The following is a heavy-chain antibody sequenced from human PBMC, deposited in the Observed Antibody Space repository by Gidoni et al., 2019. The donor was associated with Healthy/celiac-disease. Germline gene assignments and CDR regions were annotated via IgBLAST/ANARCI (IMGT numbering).Heavy chain of an antibody. V-gene: IGHV4-39*07. J-gene: IGHJ4*02. D-gene: IGHD2-15*01. CDR2: IYYSGST. CDR3: ARGGNPFDY. CDR1: GGSSSSSSYY. Sequence: QLQLQESGRGLVKPSETLSLTCTVSGGSSSSSSYYWGWICQPAGKGLEWIGSIYYSGSTYYNPSLKRRVTISVDTSKNQFSLKLSSVTAADTAVYYCARGGNPFDYWGQGTLVTVSS.